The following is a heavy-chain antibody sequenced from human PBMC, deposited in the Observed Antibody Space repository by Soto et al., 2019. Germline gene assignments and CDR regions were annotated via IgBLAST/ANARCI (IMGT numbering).Heavy chain of an antibody. V-gene: IGHV4-4*02. CDR3: ARLTRGGWERFDY. Sequence: PSETLSLTCAVSGGSISSSNLWSWVRQPPGKGLEWIGEIYHSGSTNYDPSLKSRVTISVDKSKNQFSLKLSSVTAADTAVYYCARLTRGGWERFDYWGQGTLVTVSS. CDR1: GGSISSSNL. J-gene: IGHJ4*02. CDR2: IYHSGST. D-gene: IGHD6-19*01.